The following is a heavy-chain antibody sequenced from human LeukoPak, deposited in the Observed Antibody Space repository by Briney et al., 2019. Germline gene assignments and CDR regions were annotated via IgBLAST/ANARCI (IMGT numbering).Heavy chain of an antibody. Sequence: PGGSLRLSCAASGFTFSSYGMHWVRQAPGKGPEWVVVISYDGSNKYYADSVKGRFTISRDNSKNTLYLQMNSLRAEDTAVYYCAKDERYYGMDVWGQGTTVTVSS. CDR3: AKDERYYGMDV. V-gene: IGHV3-30*18. J-gene: IGHJ6*02. CDR1: GFTFSSYG. CDR2: ISYDGSNK.